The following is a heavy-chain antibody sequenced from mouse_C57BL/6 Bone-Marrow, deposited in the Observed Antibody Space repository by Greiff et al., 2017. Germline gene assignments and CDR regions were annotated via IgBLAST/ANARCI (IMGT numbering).Heavy chain of an antibody. CDR2: IYPRSGNT. D-gene: IGHD2-5*01. Sequence: LVESGAELARPGASVKLSCKASGYTFTSYGISWVKQRTGQGLEWIGEIYPRSGNTYYNEKFKGKATLTADKSSSTAYMELRSLTSEDSAVYFCARKTYYSNYVKGFDYWGQGTTLTVSS. CDR3: ARKTYYSNYVKGFDY. V-gene: IGHV1-81*01. CDR1: GYTFTSYG. J-gene: IGHJ2*01.